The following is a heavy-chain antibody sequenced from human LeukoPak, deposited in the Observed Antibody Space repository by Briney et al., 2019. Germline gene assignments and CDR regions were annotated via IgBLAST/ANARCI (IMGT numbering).Heavy chain of an antibody. J-gene: IGHJ4*02. Sequence: GGSLRLSCAASGFTFNNAWMSWVRQAPGKGLEWVGRIKSKTDGGTIDYAAPVISRFTISRDDSKNTLYLQMNSLKIEDTAVYFCSTASFGDYYSFDYWGQGTLVTVSS. CDR1: GFTFNNAW. D-gene: IGHD4-17*01. CDR2: IKSKTDGGTI. CDR3: STASFGDYYSFDY. V-gene: IGHV3-15*01.